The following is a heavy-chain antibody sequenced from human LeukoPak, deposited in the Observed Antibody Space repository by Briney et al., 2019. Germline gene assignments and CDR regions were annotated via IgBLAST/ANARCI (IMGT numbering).Heavy chain of an antibody. V-gene: IGHV4-4*07. J-gene: IGHJ6*02. CDR3: AREGATPASYYHAMDV. CDR1: GGSISSYY. Sequence: SETLSLTCTVSGGSISSYYWSWVRQPAGKGLEWIGHIYASGVTKSNPSLKSRVTMSIDTSTNQFSLKVSSVTAADSAVYYCAREGATPASYYHAMDVWGLGTTVTVSS. D-gene: IGHD4/OR15-4a*01. CDR2: IYASGVT.